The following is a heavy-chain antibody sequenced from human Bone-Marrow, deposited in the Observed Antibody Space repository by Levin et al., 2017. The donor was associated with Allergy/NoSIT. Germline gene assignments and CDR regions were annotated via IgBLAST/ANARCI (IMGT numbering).Heavy chain of an antibody. Sequence: GASVKVSCKASGGTFSTFPISWVRLAPGQGLEWMGGIIPIFGTTDYAERFQDRVSITADESTSTAYMELSRLTSDDAAVYYCATRGDCGGDCAMYYFDYWGQGTVVTVSS. CDR2: IIPIFGTT. D-gene: IGHD2-21*02. CDR3: ATRGDCGGDCAMYYFDY. CDR1: GGTFSTFP. V-gene: IGHV1-69*13. J-gene: IGHJ4*02.